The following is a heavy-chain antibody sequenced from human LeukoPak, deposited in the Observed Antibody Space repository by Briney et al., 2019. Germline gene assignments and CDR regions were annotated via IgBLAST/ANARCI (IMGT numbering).Heavy chain of an antibody. Sequence: ASVKVSCKASGYTFTSYGISWVRQAPGQGLEWMGWISAYNGNTNYAQKLQGRVTMTTDTSTSTAYMELRSLRSDDTAVYYCARRSSTGWFGYDYYYYYYMDVWGKGTTVTISS. CDR1: GYTFTSYG. D-gene: IGHD3-10*01. CDR2: ISAYNGNT. V-gene: IGHV1-18*01. J-gene: IGHJ6*03. CDR3: ARRSSTGWFGYDYYYYYYMDV.